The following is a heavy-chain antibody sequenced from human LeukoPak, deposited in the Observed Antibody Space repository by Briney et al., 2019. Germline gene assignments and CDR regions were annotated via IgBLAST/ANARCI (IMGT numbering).Heavy chain of an antibody. V-gene: IGHV4-34*01. CDR1: GGSFSGYY. CDR2: INHSGST. D-gene: IGHD3-10*01. Sequence: PSETLSLTCAVYGGSFSGYYWSWIRQPPGKGLEWIGEINHSGSTNYNPSLKSRVTISVDTSKNQFSLKLSSVTAADTAVYYCARGRPYYRPYCFDYWGQGTLVTVSS. CDR3: ARGRPYYRPYCFDY. J-gene: IGHJ4*02.